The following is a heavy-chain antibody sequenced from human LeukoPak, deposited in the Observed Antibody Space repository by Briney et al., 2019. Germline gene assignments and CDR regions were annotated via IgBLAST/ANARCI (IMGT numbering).Heavy chain of an antibody. CDR2: IYYSGST. CDR1: GGSISSSSYY. J-gene: IGHJ4*02. D-gene: IGHD3-22*01. Sequence: SETLSLTCTVSGGSISSSSYYWGWIRQPPGTGLEWIGSIYYSGSTYYNPSLKSRVTISVDTSKNQFSLKLSSVTAADTAVYYCARAGSSGYYSTEFDYWGQGTLVTVSS. CDR3: ARAGSSGYYSTEFDY. V-gene: IGHV4-39*07.